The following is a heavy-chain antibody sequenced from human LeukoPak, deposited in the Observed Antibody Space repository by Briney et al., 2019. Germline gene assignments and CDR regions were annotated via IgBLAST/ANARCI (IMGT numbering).Heavy chain of an antibody. CDR3: AKDIAVAGMTFWYFDL. Sequence: PSETLSLTCTVSGASISGWYWSWIRQPPGKGLEWIGSIYYSGSTYYNPSLKSRVTISVDTSKNQFSLKLSSVTAADTALYYCAKDIAVAGMTFWYFDLWGRGTLVTVSS. CDR2: IYYSGST. D-gene: IGHD6-19*01. V-gene: IGHV4-59*12. CDR1: GASISGWY. J-gene: IGHJ2*01.